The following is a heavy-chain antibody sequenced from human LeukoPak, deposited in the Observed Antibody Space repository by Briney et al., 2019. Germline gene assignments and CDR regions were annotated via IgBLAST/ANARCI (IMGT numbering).Heavy chain of an antibody. CDR3: ARGRAWYYYDSSGYYFDY. D-gene: IGHD3-22*01. J-gene: IGHJ4*02. V-gene: IGHV4-31*03. CDR1: GGSISSGGYY. Sequence: SQTLSLTCTVSGGSISSGGYYWSWIRQHPGKGLEWIGYIYYSGSTYYNPSLKSRVTISVDTSKNQFSLKLSSVTAADTAVYYCARGRAWYYYDSSGYYFDYWGQGTLVTVSS. CDR2: IYYSGST.